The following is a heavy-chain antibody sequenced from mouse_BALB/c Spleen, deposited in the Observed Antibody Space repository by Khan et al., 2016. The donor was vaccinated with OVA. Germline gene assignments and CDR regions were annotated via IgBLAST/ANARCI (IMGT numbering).Heavy chain of an antibody. CDR1: GFSLTNYG. Sequence: QVQLKESGPGLVAPSQSLSITCTISGFSLTNYGVHWVRQPPGKGLEWLVVIWSDGRTTYNSALKSRLTISKDNSESQVFLKMNSLQTDDTAMYFCARQPYYHYNIMDYWGQGTSVTVSS. CDR3: ARQPYYHYNIMDY. V-gene: IGHV2-6-1*01. D-gene: IGHD2-10*01. J-gene: IGHJ4*01. CDR2: IWSDGRT.